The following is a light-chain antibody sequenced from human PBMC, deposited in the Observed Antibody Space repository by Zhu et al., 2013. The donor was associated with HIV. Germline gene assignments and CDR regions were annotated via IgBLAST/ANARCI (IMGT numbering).Light chain of an antibody. CDR1: HSVTNRY. CDR3: QQRANLPLT. CDR2: DAS. J-gene: IGKJ4*01. Sequence: EIVLTQSPGTLSLSPGERATLSCRASHSVTNRYLAWYQQKPGQAPRLLISDASDRATGIPGRFSGSGSGTDFSLTISSLEPDDFAVYYCQQRANLPLTFGGGTKVEI. V-gene: IGKV3D-20*02.